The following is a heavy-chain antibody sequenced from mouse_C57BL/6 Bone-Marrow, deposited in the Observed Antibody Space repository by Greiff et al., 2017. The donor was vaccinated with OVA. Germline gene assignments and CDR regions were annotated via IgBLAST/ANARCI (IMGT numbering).Heavy chain of an antibody. D-gene: IGHD2-4*01. CDR2: IYPGDGDT. Sequence: VQLQQSGPELVKPGASVKISCKASGYAFSSSWMNWVKQRPGKGLEWIGRIYPGDGDTNYNGKFKGKATLTADKSSSTAYMQLSSLTSEDSAVYFCARSYYEYDGRGYYYAMDYWGQGTSVTVSS. CDR3: ARSYYEYDGRGYYYAMDY. V-gene: IGHV1-82*01. CDR1: GYAFSSSW. J-gene: IGHJ4*01.